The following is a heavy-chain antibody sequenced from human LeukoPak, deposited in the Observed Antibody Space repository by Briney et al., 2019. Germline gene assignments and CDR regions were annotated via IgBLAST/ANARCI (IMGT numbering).Heavy chain of an antibody. CDR1: GYTLTELS. D-gene: IGHD3-22*01. V-gene: IGHV1-24*01. CDR2: FDPEDGET. Sequence: VSVKVSCKVSGYTLTELSMHWVRQAPGKGLEWMGGFDPEDGETIYAQKFQGRVTMTEDTSTDTAYMELSSLRSEDTAVYYCAVAHNPLYYYDSSGPTRWGQGTLVTVSS. CDR3: AVAHNPLYYYDSSGPTR. J-gene: IGHJ4*02.